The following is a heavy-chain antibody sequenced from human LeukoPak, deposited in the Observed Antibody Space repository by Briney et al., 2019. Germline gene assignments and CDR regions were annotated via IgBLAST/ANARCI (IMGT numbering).Heavy chain of an antibody. CDR1: GGSLSGYY. CDR2: IHYSGST. J-gene: IGHJ4*02. V-gene: IGHV4-34*01. Sequence: SETLSLTCAVYGGSLSGYYWSWIRQPPGKGLEWIGEIHYSGSTNYNPSLESRVAISVDMSKKQFSLKLTSVTAADTAVYYCARVGNPYVWGSYAYEDYWGQGTLVTVSS. D-gene: IGHD3-16*01. CDR3: ARVGNPYVWGSYAYEDY.